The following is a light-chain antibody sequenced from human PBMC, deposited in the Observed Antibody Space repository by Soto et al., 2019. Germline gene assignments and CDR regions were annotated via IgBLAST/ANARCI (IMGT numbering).Light chain of an antibody. Sequence: EIVLTQSPATLSLSPVVIATLSFRASQSVSSYLAWYQQKPGQAPRLLIYDASNRATGISARFSGSGSGTDFTLTISGLQSEDFAVYYCQQYNDWPITFGQGTRLEIK. J-gene: IGKJ5*01. CDR1: QSVSSY. CDR3: QQYNDWPIT. CDR2: DAS. V-gene: IGKV3-11*01.